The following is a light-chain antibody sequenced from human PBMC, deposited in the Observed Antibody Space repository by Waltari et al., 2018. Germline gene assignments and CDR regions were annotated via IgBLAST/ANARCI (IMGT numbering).Light chain of an antibody. J-gene: IGKJ1*01. CDR1: PGVGRS. Sequence: EIVLTQSPGTLSLSPGERATLSCRASPGVGRSLAWYQQKPGQAPRLLIFAASIRATGIPDRFSGSGSGTDFSLSISRLEPEDLAVYYCQHYVRLPATFGQGTKVEIK. CDR2: AAS. CDR3: QHYVRLPAT. V-gene: IGKV3-20*01.